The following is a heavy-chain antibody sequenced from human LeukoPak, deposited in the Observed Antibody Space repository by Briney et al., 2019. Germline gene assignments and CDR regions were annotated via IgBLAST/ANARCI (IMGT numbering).Heavy chain of an antibody. Sequence: GGSLRLSCVASGFTFDRHWMHWVRQATGKGLVWVSRIDTDGSDRGYAESVKGRFTISRDNTKNTLYLQMDSLRVEDTAVYYCARGGFIVGADQYFQWWGQGTRVIVSS. D-gene: IGHD3-16*02. V-gene: IGHV3-74*01. CDR1: GFTFDRHW. CDR2: IDTDGSDR. CDR3: ARGGFIVGADQYFQW. J-gene: IGHJ4*02.